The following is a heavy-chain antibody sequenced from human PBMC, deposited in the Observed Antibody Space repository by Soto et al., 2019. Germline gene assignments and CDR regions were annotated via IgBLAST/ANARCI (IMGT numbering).Heavy chain of an antibody. Sequence: ESLNISWNGSGYNFTSYCISRDRQMPGKGLEWMGGIEPSDAYTNYSPSFQGHVTISADKSISTAYLQWSSLRAEDMAVYYCARMGRGELNYYYGMDVWGQGPTVTVSS. J-gene: IGHJ6*02. D-gene: IGHD1-26*01. CDR2: IEPSDAYT. CDR3: ARMGRGELNYYYGMDV. CDR1: GYNFTSYC. V-gene: IGHV5-10-1*01.